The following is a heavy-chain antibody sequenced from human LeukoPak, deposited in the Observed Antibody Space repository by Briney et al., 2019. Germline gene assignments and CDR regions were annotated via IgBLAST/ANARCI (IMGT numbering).Heavy chain of an antibody. Sequence: GGSLRLSCAASGFTFSSYAMSWVRQAPGKGLEWVSAISGSGGSTYYADSVKGRFTISRDNSKNTLYLQMNSLRAEDTALFYCAKGDNNILTGYYNSFDSWGQGTLVTVSS. V-gene: IGHV3-23*01. CDR3: AKGDNNILTGYYNSFDS. J-gene: IGHJ4*02. CDR1: GFTFSSYA. CDR2: ISGSGGST. D-gene: IGHD3-9*01.